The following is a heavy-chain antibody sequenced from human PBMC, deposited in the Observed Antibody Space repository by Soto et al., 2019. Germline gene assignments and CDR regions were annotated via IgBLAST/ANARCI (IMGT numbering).Heavy chain of an antibody. V-gene: IGHV4-34*01. CDR3: ARHHVRGRTIAGAAEF. CDR1: GGSPSGYY. D-gene: IGHD1-26*01. CDR2: INYSGNT. J-gene: IGHJ4*02. Sequence: PSETLSLTCAVYGGSPSGYYWSWIRQPPGKALEWIGEINYSGNTNYNPSLKSRVTISVDTSKNQLFLNLTSVTAADTAMYYCARHHVRGRTIAGAAEFWGQGTLVTVSS.